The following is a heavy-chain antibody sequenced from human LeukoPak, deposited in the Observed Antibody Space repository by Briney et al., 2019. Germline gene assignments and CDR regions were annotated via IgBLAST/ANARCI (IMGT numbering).Heavy chain of an antibody. V-gene: IGHV3-23*01. J-gene: IGHJ4*02. CDR1: GFTFSSYA. D-gene: IGHD3-3*01. CDR2: ISGSGGST. CDR3: AKDPLPSGILEWYWDY. Sequence: PGGSLRLSCAASGFTFSSYAMSWVRQAPGKGLEWVSAISGSGGSTYYADSVKGRFTISRDNSKNTLYLQMNSLRAEDTAVYYCAKDPLPSGILEWYWDYWGQGTLVTVSS.